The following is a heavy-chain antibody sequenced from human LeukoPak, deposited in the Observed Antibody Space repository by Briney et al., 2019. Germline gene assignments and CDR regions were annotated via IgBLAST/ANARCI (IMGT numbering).Heavy chain of an antibody. V-gene: IGHV3-21*04. D-gene: IGHD3-3*02. CDR1: GFTLSNYT. CDR2: ISGGGSFI. J-gene: IGHJ4*02. CDR3: ATGGQLSMG. Sequence: GGSLRLSCAASGFTLSNYTMNWVRQAPGEGLECISSISGGGSFIYYADSVKGRFTVSRDNAKKSQYLQMNSLKTEDTAMYYCATGGQLSMGWGQGTLVTVSS.